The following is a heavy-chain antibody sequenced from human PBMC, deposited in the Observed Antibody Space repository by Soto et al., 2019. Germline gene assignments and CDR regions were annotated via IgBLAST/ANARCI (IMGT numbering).Heavy chain of an antibody. D-gene: IGHD2-15*01. V-gene: IGHV3-11*06. J-gene: IGHJ6*02. CDR3: ASTSGAATDYYGMDV. CDR1: GFTFSDYY. CDR2: ISSSSSYT. Sequence: GGSLRLSCAASGFTFSDYYMSWIRQAPGKGLEWVSYISSSSSYTNYADSVKGRFTISRDNAKNSLYLQMNSLRAEDTAVYYCASTSGAATDYYGMDVWGQGTTVTVSS.